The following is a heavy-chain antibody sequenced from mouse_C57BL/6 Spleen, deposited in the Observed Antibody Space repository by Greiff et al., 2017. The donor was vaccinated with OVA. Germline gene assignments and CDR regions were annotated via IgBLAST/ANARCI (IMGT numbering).Heavy chain of an antibody. J-gene: IGHJ2*01. Sequence: KQRTEQGLEWIGRIDPEDGETKYTPKFQGKATITADTSSNTAYLQLSSLTSEDTAVYYCASHYYGSSYVDYWGQGTTLTVSS. CDR3: ASHYYGSSYVDY. D-gene: IGHD1-1*01. V-gene: IGHV14-2*01. CDR2: IDPEDGET.